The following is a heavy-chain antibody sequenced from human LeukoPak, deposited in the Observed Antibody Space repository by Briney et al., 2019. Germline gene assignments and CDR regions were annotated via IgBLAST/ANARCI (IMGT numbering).Heavy chain of an antibody. CDR2: IYYSGST. Sequence: PSETLSLTCTVSGGSISSYYWSWIRQPPGKGLEWIGYIYYSGSTNYNPSLKSRVTISVDTSKNQFSLKLSSVTAADTAVYYCARQGAPGAVAGKVFDYWGQGTLVTVSS. CDR3: ARQGAPGAVAGKVFDY. J-gene: IGHJ4*02. V-gene: IGHV4-59*08. D-gene: IGHD6-19*01. CDR1: GGSISSYY.